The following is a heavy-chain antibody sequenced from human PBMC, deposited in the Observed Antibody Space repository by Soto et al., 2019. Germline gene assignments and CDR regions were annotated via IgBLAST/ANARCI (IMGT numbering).Heavy chain of an antibody. V-gene: IGHV4-59*01. Sequence: SETLSLTCTISGGSISSYYWSWIRQPPGKGLEWIGYIYYSGSTNYNPSLKSRVTISVDTSKNQFSLKLRSVTAADTAVYYCARELGYCSGGSCLGGDDYNWFDPWGQGTLVNVSS. D-gene: IGHD2-15*01. J-gene: IGHJ5*02. CDR1: GGSISSYY. CDR2: IYYSGST. CDR3: ARELGYCSGGSCLGGDDYNWFDP.